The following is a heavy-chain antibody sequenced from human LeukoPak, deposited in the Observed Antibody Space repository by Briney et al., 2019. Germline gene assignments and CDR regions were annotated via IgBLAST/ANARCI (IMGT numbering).Heavy chain of an antibody. CDR1: GGSFSGYY. D-gene: IGHD6-13*01. J-gene: IGHJ5*02. V-gene: IGHV4-34*01. Sequence: PSETLSLTCAVYGGSFSGYYWSWIRQPPGKGLEWIGEINHSGSTNYNPSLKSRVTISVDTSKNQFSLKLSSVTAADTAVYYCARATYSSSWPMGGPFDPWGQGTLVTVSS. CDR3: ARATYSSSWPMGGPFDP. CDR2: INHSGST.